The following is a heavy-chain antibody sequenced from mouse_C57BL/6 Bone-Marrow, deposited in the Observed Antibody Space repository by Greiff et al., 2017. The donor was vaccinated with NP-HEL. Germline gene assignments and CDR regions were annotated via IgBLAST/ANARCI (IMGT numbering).Heavy chain of an antibody. CDR3: AIEFSRQLRLRGAMDY. Sequence: QVQLKQPGAELVKPGASVKVSCKASGYTFTSYWMHWVKQRPGQGLEWIGRIHPSDSDTNYNQKFKGKATLTVDKSSSTAYMQLSSLTSEDSAVYYCAIEFSRQLRLRGAMDYWGQGTSVTVSS. V-gene: IGHV1-74*01. CDR1: GYTFTSYW. D-gene: IGHD3-2*02. J-gene: IGHJ4*01. CDR2: IHPSDSDT.